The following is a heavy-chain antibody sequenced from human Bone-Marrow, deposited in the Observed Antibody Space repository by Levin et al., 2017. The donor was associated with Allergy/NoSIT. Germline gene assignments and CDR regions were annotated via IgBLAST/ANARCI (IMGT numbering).Heavy chain of an antibody. V-gene: IGHV3-9*01. Sequence: GGSLRLSCAASGFTFDDCGMHWVRQAPGKGLEWVSGISWNSGKIGYADSVKGRFTISRDNAKNPLFLQMNSLRGEDTALYFCATDVGQFPPLTYGGNAFGYWGQGTLVTVSS. CDR1: GFTFDDCG. D-gene: IGHD4-23*01. J-gene: IGHJ4*02. CDR2: ISWNSGKI. CDR3: ATDVGQFPPLTYGGNAFGY.